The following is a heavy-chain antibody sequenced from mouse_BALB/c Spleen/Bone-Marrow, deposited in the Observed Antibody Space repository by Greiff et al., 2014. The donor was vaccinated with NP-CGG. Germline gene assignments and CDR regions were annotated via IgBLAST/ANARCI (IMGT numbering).Heavy chain of an antibody. Sequence: VHVKQSGPELVKPGASVKMSCKASGYTFTSSVMHWVKQKPGQGLEWTGYFNPYNDGSKYNEKFKGKATLTSDKSSSTAYMELSSLTSEDSAVYYCAKGGNYRYDFDYWGQGTTLTVSS. CDR3: AKGGNYRYDFDY. D-gene: IGHD2-14*01. CDR1: GYTFTSSV. J-gene: IGHJ2*01. V-gene: IGHV1-14*01. CDR2: FNPYNDGS.